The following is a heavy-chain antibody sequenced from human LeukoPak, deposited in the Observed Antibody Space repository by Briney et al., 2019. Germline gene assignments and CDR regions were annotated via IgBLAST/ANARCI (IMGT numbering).Heavy chain of an antibody. Sequence: SETLSLTCTVSGGSISSYYWGWIRQPPGKGLEWIGYIYYSGSTNYNPSLKSRVTISVDTSKNQFSLKLSSVTAADTAVYYCARRNYGGNSRWFDPWGQGTLVTVSS. CDR3: ARRNYGGNSRWFDP. J-gene: IGHJ5*02. D-gene: IGHD4-23*01. CDR1: GGSISSYY. CDR2: IYYSGST. V-gene: IGHV4-59*08.